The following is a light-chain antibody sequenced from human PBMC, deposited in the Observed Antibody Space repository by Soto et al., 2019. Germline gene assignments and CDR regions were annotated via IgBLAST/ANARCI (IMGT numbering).Light chain of an antibody. J-gene: IGLJ3*02. CDR2: DVS. V-gene: IGLV2-11*01. CDR1: SSDVGGYNY. Sequence: QSVLTQPRSVSGSPGQSVTISCTGTSSDVGGYNYVSWYQQHTGKAPKLMIYDVSKRPSGVPDRFSGSKSGNTASLTISGLQAEDEAEYYCCSSAGSYTWVFCGGTKLTVL. CDR3: CSSAGSYTWV.